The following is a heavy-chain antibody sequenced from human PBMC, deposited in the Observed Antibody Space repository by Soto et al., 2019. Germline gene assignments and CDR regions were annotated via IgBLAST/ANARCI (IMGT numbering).Heavy chain of an antibody. D-gene: IGHD1-26*01. CDR1: GFAFTSYS. CDR3: ARGRTFTCPTCYRGGDY. J-gene: IGHJ4*02. V-gene: IGHV3-21*06. Sequence: ESGGGLVKPGGSLRLSCAASGFAFTSYSMNWIRQAPGKGLEWVSSISSDYNYIYYADSVKGRFTISRDNAKDAVWPPMNRLKTHDPAVYYCARGRTFTCPTCYRGGDYWGQGTLVAVSS. CDR2: ISSDYNYI.